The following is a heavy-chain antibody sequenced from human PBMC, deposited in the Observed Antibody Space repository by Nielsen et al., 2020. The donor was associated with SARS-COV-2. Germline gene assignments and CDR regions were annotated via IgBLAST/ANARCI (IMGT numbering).Heavy chain of an antibody. Sequence: GESLKISCAAPGFTFSSYGMHWVRQAPGKGLEWVAVIWYDGSNKYYADSVKGRFTISRDNSKNTLYLQMNSLRAEDTAVYYCARERFGGGMDVWGQGTTVTVSS. D-gene: IGHD3-16*01. J-gene: IGHJ6*02. CDR1: GFTFSSYG. CDR2: IWYDGSNK. V-gene: IGHV3-33*01. CDR3: ARERFGGGMDV.